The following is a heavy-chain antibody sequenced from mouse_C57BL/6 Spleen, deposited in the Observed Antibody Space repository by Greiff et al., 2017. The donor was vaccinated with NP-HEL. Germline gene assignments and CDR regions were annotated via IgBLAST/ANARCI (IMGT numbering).Heavy chain of an antibody. CDR3: TRDRGYDYYFDY. D-gene: IGHD2-4*01. Sequence: EVKLMESGEGLVKPGGSLKLSCAASGFTFSSYAMSWVRQTPEKRLEWVAYISSGGDYIYYADTVKGRFTISRDNARNTLYLQMSSLKSEDTAMYYCTRDRGYDYYFDYWGQGTTLTVSS. V-gene: IGHV5-9-1*02. CDR2: ISSGGDYI. J-gene: IGHJ2*01. CDR1: GFTFSSYA.